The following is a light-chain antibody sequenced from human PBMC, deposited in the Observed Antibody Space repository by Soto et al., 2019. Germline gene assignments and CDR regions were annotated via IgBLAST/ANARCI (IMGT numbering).Light chain of an antibody. CDR1: QTISSW. V-gene: IGKV1-5*03. CDR2: KAS. CDR3: QLYISDSEA. Sequence: KTRRPATLCRSVGARVPLKCRASQTISSWLAWYQQKPGKAPKLLIYKASTLKSGVPSRFSGSGSGTEFTLTIYSLQPDYFASYCCQLYISDSEAFGQGTKVDIK. J-gene: IGKJ1*01.